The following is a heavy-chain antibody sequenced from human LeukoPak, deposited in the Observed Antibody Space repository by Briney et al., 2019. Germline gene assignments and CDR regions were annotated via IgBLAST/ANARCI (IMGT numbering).Heavy chain of an antibody. V-gene: IGHV4-59*08. J-gene: IGHJ4*02. CDR2: IYYSGST. Sequence: PSETLSLTCTVSGGSISSYYWSWIRQPPGKGLEWIGYIYYSGSTNYNPSLKSRVTISVDTSKNQFSLKLSFVTAADTAVYYCARHPFSGYYYYFDYWGQGTLVTVSS. CDR3: ARHPFSGYYYYFDY. CDR1: GGSISSYY. D-gene: IGHD3-22*01.